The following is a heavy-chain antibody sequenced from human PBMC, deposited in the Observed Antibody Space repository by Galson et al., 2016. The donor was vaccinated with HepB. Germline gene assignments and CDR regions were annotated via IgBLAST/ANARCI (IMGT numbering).Heavy chain of an antibody. CDR2: ISGNGGST. J-gene: IGHJ6*02. V-gene: IGHV3-23*01. D-gene: IGHD3-10*01. CDR3: AKIIMVQGGFYFFGRNV. CDR1: GFTFSRYA. Sequence: LRLSCAASGFTFSRYAMSWVRQAPGKGLGWVSTISGNGGSTYYADSVKGRFTISTDNSKNTLYLQMNGLGADDTAVYYCAKIIMVQGGFYFFGRNVWGQGPTVTVSS.